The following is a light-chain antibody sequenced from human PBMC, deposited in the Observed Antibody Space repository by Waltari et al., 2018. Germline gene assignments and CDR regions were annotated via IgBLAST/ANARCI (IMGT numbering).Light chain of an antibody. CDR2: DAS. CDR1: QSVTNY. Sequence: EIVLTQSPATLSLSPGERATLSCRASQSVTNYLAWYQQKPGKAPRLLIYDASNRATGIPARFSGSGSGTDFTLTISSLEPEDFAVYYCQQRSNWPPFGQGTKLEIK. J-gene: IGKJ2*01. CDR3: QQRSNWPP. V-gene: IGKV3-11*01.